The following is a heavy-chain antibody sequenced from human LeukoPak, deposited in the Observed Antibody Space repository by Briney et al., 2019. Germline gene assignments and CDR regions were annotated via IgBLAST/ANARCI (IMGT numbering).Heavy chain of an antibody. J-gene: IGHJ5*02. D-gene: IGHD1-26*01. CDR1: GGTFSSYA. CDR2: IIPIFGTA. Sequence: SVKVSCKASGGTFSSYAISWVRQAPGQGLEWMGGIIPIFGTANYAQKFQGRVTITTDESTSTAYMELSSLRSEDTAVYYCARTDGSSNWFDPWGQGTLVTVSS. CDR3: ARTDGSSNWFDP. V-gene: IGHV1-69*05.